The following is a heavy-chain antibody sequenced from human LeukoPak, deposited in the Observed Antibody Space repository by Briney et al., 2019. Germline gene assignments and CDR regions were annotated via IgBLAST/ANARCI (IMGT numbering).Heavy chain of an antibody. V-gene: IGHV3-74*01. J-gene: IGHJ3*02. CDR3: ARDSGTGSEAFDI. D-gene: IGHD1-14*01. CDR2: GNSDGSRT. Sequence: GGSLRLSCAASGFTFSNSWMHWVRQAPGKGLVWVSRGNSDGSRTTYADSVKGRFTISRDNAKNTLYLQMDSLRVEDTALYYCARDSGTGSEAFDIWGQGTMVTVSS. CDR1: GFTFSNSW.